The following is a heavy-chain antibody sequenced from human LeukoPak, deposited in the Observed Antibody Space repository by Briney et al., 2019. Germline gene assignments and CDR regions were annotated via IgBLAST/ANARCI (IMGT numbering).Heavy chain of an antibody. Sequence: SETLSLTCAVYVGSFSGYYWSWIRQPPGKGLEWIGEINHSGSANYNPSLKSRVTISVDTSKNQFSLKLSSVTAADTAVYYCARVRGDSYGFDYWGQGTLVTVSS. CDR2: INHSGSA. CDR1: VGSFSGYY. CDR3: ARVRGDSYGFDY. J-gene: IGHJ4*02. D-gene: IGHD5-18*01. V-gene: IGHV4-34*01.